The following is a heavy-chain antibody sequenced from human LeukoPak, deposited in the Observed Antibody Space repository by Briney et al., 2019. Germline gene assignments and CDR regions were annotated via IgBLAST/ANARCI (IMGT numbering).Heavy chain of an antibody. V-gene: IGHV3-48*01. CDR3: ARDFLGSFDY. D-gene: IGHD3-10*01. J-gene: IGHJ4*02. Sequence: GGSLRLSCSAPGFIFSTYNMNWVRQAPGEGLEWASHISSSSNTIYYADSVRGRFTISRDNAKNSLYLQMNSLRAEDTAVYYCARDFLGSFDYWGQGTLVTVSS. CDR1: GFIFSTYN. CDR2: ISSSSNTI.